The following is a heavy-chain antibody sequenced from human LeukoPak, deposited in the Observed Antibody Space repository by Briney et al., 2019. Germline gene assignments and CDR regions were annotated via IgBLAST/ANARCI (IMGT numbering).Heavy chain of an antibody. V-gene: IGHV3-7*01. Sequence: GSLRLSCIGTGFTFRNYWMSWVRQAPGKGLEWVANMKYDGSERNYVDSVRGRFTISRDNVQNSLSLQMNSLRAEDTAVYYCARGQEGHFHYAMDVWGQGTTVTVSS. CDR1: GFTFRNYW. CDR3: ARGQEGHFHYAMDV. CDR2: MKYDGSER. J-gene: IGHJ6*02.